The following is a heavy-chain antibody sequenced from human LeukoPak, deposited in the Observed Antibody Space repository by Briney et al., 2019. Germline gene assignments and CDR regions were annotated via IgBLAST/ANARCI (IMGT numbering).Heavy chain of an antibody. D-gene: IGHD3-9*01. V-gene: IGHV4-34*01. J-gene: IGHJ5*02. CDR3: ARRFGGILRYFDRMYNWFDP. CDR2: INHSGST. CDR1: GGSFSGYY. Sequence: KSSETLSLTCAVYGGSFSGYYWSWIRQPPGKGLEWIGEINHSGSTNYNPSLKSRVTISVDTSKNQFSLKLSSVTAADTAVYYCARRFGGILRYFDRMYNWFDPWGQGTLVTVSS.